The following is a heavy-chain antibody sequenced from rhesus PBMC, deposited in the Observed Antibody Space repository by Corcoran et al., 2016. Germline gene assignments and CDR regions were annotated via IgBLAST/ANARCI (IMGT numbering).Heavy chain of an antibody. D-gene: IGHD4-35*01. Sequence: QVQLQESGPGLVKPSETLSLTCDVSGGSVSSNYWSWIRPAPGKGLEWIGRIYGSGGRTDYNPSLKSRVHISTDTSKNQFSLKLSSVTAADTAVYYCARLATVTHYWGQGVLVTVSS. CDR2: IYGSGGRT. CDR3: ARLATVTHY. CDR1: GGSVSSNY. J-gene: IGHJ4*01. V-gene: IGHV4-160*01.